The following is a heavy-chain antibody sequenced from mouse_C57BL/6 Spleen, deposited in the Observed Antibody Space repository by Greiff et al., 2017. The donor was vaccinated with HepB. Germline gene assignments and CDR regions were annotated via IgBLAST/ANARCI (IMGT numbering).Heavy chain of an antibody. V-gene: IGHV5-16*01. CDR2: INYDGSST. Sequence: EVQLVESEGGLVQPGSSMKLSCTASGFTFSDYYMAWVRQVPEKGLEWVANINYDGSSTYYLDSLKSRFIISRDNAKNILYLQMSSLKSEDTATYYCARLGDYDAMDYWGQGTSVTVSS. CDR1: GFTFSDYY. J-gene: IGHJ4*01. CDR3: ARLGDYDAMDY.